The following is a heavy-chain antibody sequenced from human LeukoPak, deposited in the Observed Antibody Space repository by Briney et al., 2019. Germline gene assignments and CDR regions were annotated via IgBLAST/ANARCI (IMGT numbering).Heavy chain of an antibody. D-gene: IGHD2-15*01. J-gene: IGHJ4*02. CDR1: GFTFSSHW. V-gene: IGHV3-7*01. CDR3: ARARYCSGGSCALDY. CDR2: IKQDGSEK. Sequence: PGGSLRLSCAASGFTFSSHWMSWVRQAPGKGLEWVANIKQDGSEKYYVDSVKGRFTISRDNAKNSLYLQMNSLRAEDTAVYYCARARYCSGGSCALDYWGQGTLVTVSS.